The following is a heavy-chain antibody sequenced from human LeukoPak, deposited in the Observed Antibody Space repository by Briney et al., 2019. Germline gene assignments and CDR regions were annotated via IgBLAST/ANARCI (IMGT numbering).Heavy chain of an antibody. CDR1: GGTFSSYA. V-gene: IGHV1-69*13. J-gene: IGHJ4*02. Sequence: EASVKVSCKASGGTFSSYAISWVRLAPGQGLEWMGGIIPIFGTANYAQKFQGRVTITADESTSTAYMELSSLRSEDTAVYYCARGPRNQEDYYFDYWGQGTLVTVSS. CDR2: IIPIFGTA. D-gene: IGHD1-14*01. CDR3: ARGPRNQEDYYFDY.